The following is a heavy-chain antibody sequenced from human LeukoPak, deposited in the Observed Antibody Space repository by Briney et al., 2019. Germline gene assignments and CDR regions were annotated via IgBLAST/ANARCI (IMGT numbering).Heavy chain of an antibody. D-gene: IGHD3-3*01. CDR1: GYTFTSYY. CDR2: INPSGGST. Sequence: GASVKVSCKASGYTFTSYYMHWVRQAPGQGLEWMGIINPSGGSTSYAQKFQGRVTMTRDTSTSTVYMELSSLRSEDTAVYYCASGEAYYDFWSGYKAFDYWGQGTLVIVSS. J-gene: IGHJ4*02. V-gene: IGHV1-46*01. CDR3: ASGEAYYDFWSGYKAFDY.